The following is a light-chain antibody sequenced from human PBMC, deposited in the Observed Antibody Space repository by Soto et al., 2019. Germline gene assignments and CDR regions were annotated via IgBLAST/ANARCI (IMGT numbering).Light chain of an antibody. Sequence: EIVLTQSPATLSLSPGERATLSCRASQSVSSYLAWYQQKPGQAPRLLIYGASTRATDIPARFSGGGSGTEFTLTISSLQSEDSAIYYCQQYHDWPPITFGPGTKVNI. CDR2: GAS. V-gene: IGKV3-15*01. CDR1: QSVSSY. CDR3: QQYHDWPPIT. J-gene: IGKJ3*01.